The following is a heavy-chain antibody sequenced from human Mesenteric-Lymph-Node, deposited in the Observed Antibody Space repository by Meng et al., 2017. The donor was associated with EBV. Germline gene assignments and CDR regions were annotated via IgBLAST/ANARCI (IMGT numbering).Heavy chain of an antibody. CDR2: IYWDDDK. CDR1: GFSLRTEGVG. D-gene: IGHD3-16*01. J-gene: IGHJ5*02. Sequence: QIPLKESGPPLVKPTQTLTLTCTFSGFSLRTEGVGVGWIRQPPGRALEWLALIYWDDDKYYSPSLKTRLTIIKDTSKNQVILKITDLDPVDTATYYCAHISPYDPTGKGFEPWGQGTLVTVSS. CDR3: AHISPYDPTGKGFEP. V-gene: IGHV2-5*02.